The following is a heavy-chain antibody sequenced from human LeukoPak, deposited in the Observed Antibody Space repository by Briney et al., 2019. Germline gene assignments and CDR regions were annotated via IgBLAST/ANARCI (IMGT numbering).Heavy chain of an antibody. Sequence: SVKVSCKASGGTFSSYAISWVRQAPGQGLEWMGGIIPIFGTANYAQKFQGRVTITADESMSTAYMELSSLRSEDTAVYYCAREAAAGTGFDYWGQGTLVTVSS. D-gene: IGHD6-13*01. CDR3: AREAAAGTGFDY. CDR1: GGTFSSYA. V-gene: IGHV1-69*01. CDR2: IIPIFGTA. J-gene: IGHJ4*02.